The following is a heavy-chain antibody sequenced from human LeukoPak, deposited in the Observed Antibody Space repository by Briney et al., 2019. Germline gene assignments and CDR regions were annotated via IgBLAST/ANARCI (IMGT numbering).Heavy chain of an antibody. CDR3: ARTRYYYNSRSDGAPYYFDY. CDR2: IYYSGST. D-gene: IGHD3-10*01. Sequence: PSETLSLTCAVSGGSISSNSYYWGWIRQPPGKGLEWIGSIYYSGSTYYNPPLKSRVTISVDTSKNQFSLKLSFVTAADTAVYYCARTRYYYNSRSDGAPYYFDYWGQGTLVTVTS. V-gene: IGHV4-39*01. CDR1: GGSISSNSYY. J-gene: IGHJ4*02.